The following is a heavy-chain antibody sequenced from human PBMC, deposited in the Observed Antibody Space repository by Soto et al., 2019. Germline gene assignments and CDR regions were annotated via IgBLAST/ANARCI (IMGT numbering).Heavy chain of an antibody. Sequence: QVQLVQSGAEVKKPGASVKVSCKASGYTFTSYDINWVRQATGQGPEWMGRMNPNSGNTGYAQKLQGRVTMTRNTSISTAYMALSSLRAEDTAVYYCAREVAGYVGKWGQGTLVTVSS. D-gene: IGHD6-19*01. CDR2: MNPNSGNT. CDR1: GYTFTSYD. V-gene: IGHV1-8*01. CDR3: AREVAGYVGK. J-gene: IGHJ4*02.